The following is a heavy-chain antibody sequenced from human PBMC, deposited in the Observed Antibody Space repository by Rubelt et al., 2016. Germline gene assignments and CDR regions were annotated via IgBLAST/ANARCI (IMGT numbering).Heavy chain of an antibody. Sequence: QLQLQESGPGLVKPSETLSLTCTVSGGSISSSSYYWGWIRQPPGKGLEWIGSIYYSGSTYYNPSLRSRVTISVDTSKNQFSLKLSSVTAADTAVYYCATDSYSSSWFLNWFDPWGQGTLVTVSS. J-gene: IGHJ5*02. CDR1: GGSISSSSYY. V-gene: IGHV4-39*07. D-gene: IGHD6-13*01. CDR3: ATDSYSSSWFLNWFDP. CDR2: IYYSGST.